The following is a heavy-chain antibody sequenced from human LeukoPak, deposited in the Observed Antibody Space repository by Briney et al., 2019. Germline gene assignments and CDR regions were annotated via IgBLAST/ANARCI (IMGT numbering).Heavy chain of an antibody. V-gene: IGHV3-21*01. CDR1: GYRFTSYW. CDR3: ARGEYFFDY. Sequence: GESLKISCKGSGYRFTSYWIGWVRQAPGKGLEWVSSISGSSSFIYYADSVKGRFTISRDNAKNSLYLQMNSLRAEDTAVYYCARGEYFFDYWGQGTLVTVSS. D-gene: IGHD3-16*01. CDR2: ISGSSSFI. J-gene: IGHJ4*02.